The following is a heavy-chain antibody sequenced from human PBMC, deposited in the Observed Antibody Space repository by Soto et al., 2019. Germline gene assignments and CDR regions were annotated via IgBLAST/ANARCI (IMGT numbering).Heavy chain of an antibody. D-gene: IGHD6-19*01. Sequence: GASVKVSCKVSGYTLTELSMHWVRQAPGKGLEWMGGFDPEDGETIYAQEFQGRVTMTEDTSTDTAYMELSSLRSEDTAVYYCATVIIAVAPSFDYWGQGTLVTVSS. V-gene: IGHV1-24*01. CDR2: FDPEDGET. CDR3: ATVIIAVAPSFDY. CDR1: GYTLTELS. J-gene: IGHJ4*02.